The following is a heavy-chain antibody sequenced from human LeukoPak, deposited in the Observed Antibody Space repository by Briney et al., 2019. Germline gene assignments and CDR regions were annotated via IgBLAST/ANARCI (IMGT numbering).Heavy chain of an antibody. CDR3: AVDTPVIDAQIDY. D-gene: IGHD3-16*02. J-gene: IGHJ4*02. V-gene: IGHV3-15*01. Sequence: GGSLRLSCTASGFIFSHAWLNWVRQAAGKGLQWLGRIRSGGAREYAAPAQGRFTISRDDSRNTVYLEMNNLDADDTAVYFCAVDTPVIDAQIDYWGQGTLVTVSS. CDR2: IRSGGAR. CDR1: GFIFSHAW.